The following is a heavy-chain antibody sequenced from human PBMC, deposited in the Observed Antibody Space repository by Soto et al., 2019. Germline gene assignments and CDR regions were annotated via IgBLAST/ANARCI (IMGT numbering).Heavy chain of an antibody. V-gene: IGHV4-34*01. Sequence: PSETLSLTCAVYGGSFSGYYWSWIRQPPGKGLEWIGEINHSGSTNYNPSLKSRVTISVDTSKNQFSLKLSSVTAADTAVYYCARGHLKYYDFWSGYSTLYYYYGMDVWGQGTTVTV. CDR1: GGSFSGYY. D-gene: IGHD3-3*01. J-gene: IGHJ6*02. CDR2: INHSGST. CDR3: ARGHLKYYDFWSGYSTLYYYYGMDV.